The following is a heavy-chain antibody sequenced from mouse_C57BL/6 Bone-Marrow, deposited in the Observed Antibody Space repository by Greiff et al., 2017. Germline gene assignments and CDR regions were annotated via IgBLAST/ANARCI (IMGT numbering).Heavy chain of an antibody. D-gene: IGHD1-1*01. J-gene: IGHJ1*03. Sequence: QVQLQQSGAELVKPGASVKMSCKASGYTFTTYPIEWMKQNHGKSLEWIGNFHPYNDDTKYNEKFQGKATLTVEKSSSTVYLELSRLASDDSAVYYCARAGDSSFGYWYFDVWGTGTTVNGSS. CDR2: FHPYNDDT. V-gene: IGHV1-47*01. CDR3: ARAGDSSFGYWYFDV. CDR1: GYTFTTYP.